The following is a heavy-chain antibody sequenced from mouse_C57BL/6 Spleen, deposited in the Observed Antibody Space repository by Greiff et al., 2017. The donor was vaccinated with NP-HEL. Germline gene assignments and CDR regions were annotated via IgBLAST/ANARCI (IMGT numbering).Heavy chain of an antibody. CDR2: ISDGGSYT. CDR3: ARVGREDYAMDY. Sequence: EVQGVESGGGLVKPGGSLKLSCAASGFTFSSYAMSWVRQTPEKRLEWVATISDGGSYTYYPDNVKGRFTISRDNAKNNLYLQMSHLKSEDTAMYYWARVGREDYAMDYWGQGTSVTVSS. V-gene: IGHV5-4*01. J-gene: IGHJ4*01. CDR1: GFTFSSYA.